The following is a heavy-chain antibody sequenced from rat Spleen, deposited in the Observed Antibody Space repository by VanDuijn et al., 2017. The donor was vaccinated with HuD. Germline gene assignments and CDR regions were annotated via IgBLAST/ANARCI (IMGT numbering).Heavy chain of an antibody. CDR1: GFTFNNHW. J-gene: IGHJ3*01. Sequence: EVQLVESGGGLVQPGRSLKLSCVASGFTFNNHWMTWIRQAPGKGLEWVASITNIGGSTYYPDSVKGRFTISRDNAESTLYLQMDSLRSEDTATYYWTTHGARLSKFAYWGQGTLVTVSS. D-gene: IGHD1-4*01. V-gene: IGHV5-31*01. CDR3: TTHGARLSKFAY. CDR2: ITNIGGST.